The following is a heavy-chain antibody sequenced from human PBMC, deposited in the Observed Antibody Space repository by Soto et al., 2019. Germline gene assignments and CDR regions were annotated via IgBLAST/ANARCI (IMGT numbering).Heavy chain of an antibody. CDR3: ARTGPYSRGNN. J-gene: IGHJ4*02. Sequence: QVHLQESGPGLVNPLETLSLTCTVSGTSVFGANWWGWVRQPPGKGLEWIGEIPASGNTDYNPSLKMRVPISVDISKNEFSLSRTSVTAADTAVYYCARTGPYSRGNNWGQGTLVAVSS. CDR2: IPASGNT. CDR1: GTSVFGANW. D-gene: IGHD3-22*01. V-gene: IGHV4-4*02.